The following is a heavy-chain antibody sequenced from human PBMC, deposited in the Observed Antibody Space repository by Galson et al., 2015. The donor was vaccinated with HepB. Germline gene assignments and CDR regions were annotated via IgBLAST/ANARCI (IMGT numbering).Heavy chain of an antibody. CDR3: ARGVRVSWYFDL. CDR2: IYHSGST. J-gene: IGHJ2*01. V-gene: IGHV4-30-2*01. Sequence: TLSLTCAVSGDSIRSGGYSWSWIRQPPGKGLEWIGYIYHSGSTYYNPSLKSRVTISVDGSKKQFSLNLTSVTAADTAVYYCARGVRVSWYFDLWGRGTLVTVSS. CDR1: GDSIRSGGYS. D-gene: IGHD4-11*01.